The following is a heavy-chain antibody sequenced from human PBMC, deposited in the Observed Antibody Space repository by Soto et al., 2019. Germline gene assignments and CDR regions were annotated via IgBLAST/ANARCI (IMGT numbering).Heavy chain of an antibody. V-gene: IGHV1-69*13. CDR3: ASSGYCSGGSCSYPQYYYYGMDV. Sequence: SVKVSCKASGGTFSSYAICWVRQAPGQGLEWMGGIIRIFGTADYAQKFQGRVTITADESTSTAYMELSSLRSEDTAVYYCASSGYCSGGSCSYPQYYYYGMDVWGQGTTVTAP. J-gene: IGHJ6*02. D-gene: IGHD2-15*01. CDR2: IIRIFGTA. CDR1: GGTFSSYA.